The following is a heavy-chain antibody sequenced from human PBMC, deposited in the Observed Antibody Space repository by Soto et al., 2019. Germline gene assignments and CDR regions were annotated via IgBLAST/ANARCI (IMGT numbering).Heavy chain of an antibody. CDR1: GGSFSGYI. Sequence: SETLSLTCDVYGGSFSGYIWTWIRQTPGKGLQWIGQINHSGSANYNPSLKSRVTISVHTSNSQFSLELNSVTAAETAVYYCARGLIFGGHYSGGWYYFVSWGQGTQVTVSS. D-gene: IGHD3-3*02. CDR2: INHSGSA. J-gene: IGHJ4*02. V-gene: IGHV4-34*01. CDR3: ARGLIFGGHYSGGWYYFVS.